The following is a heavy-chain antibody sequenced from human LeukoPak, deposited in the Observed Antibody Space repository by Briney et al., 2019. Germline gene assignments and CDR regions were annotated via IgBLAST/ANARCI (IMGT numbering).Heavy chain of an antibody. Sequence: GASVKVSCKASGYTFTSYDINWVRQATGQGLEWMGWMNPNSGNTGYAQKFQGRVTMTRNTSISTAYMELSSLRSEDTAVYYCARNGYSYGYDAFGIWGQGTMVTVSS. D-gene: IGHD5-18*01. CDR3: ARNGYSYGYDAFGI. CDR2: MNPNSGNT. J-gene: IGHJ3*02. CDR1: GYTFTSYD. V-gene: IGHV1-8*01.